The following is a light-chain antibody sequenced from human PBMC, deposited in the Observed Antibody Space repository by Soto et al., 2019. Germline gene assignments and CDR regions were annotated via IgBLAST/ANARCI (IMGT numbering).Light chain of an antibody. J-gene: IGKJ2*01. V-gene: IGKV1-39*01. CDR1: QSISTY. CDR2: AAS. CDR3: QQNYKTPYT. Sequence: DIQMTQSPSSLSASVGDRVTITCRASQSISTYLNWYQHKPGKAPNVLIYAASSLQSGVLSMFSGSGSGIDFTLTINNLQPDDFATYYCQQNYKTPYTFGQGTKLEIK.